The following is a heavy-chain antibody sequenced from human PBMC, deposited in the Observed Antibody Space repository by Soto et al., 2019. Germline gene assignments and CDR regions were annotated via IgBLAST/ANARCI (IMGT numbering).Heavy chain of an antibody. J-gene: IGHJ5*02. Sequence: LSLTCTVSGGSISSGGYYWSWIRQHPGKGLEWIGYIYYSGSTYYNPSLKSRVTISVDTSKNQFSLKLSSVTAADTAVYYCARVARPFGELVGWFDPWGQGTLVTVSS. CDR2: IYYSGST. V-gene: IGHV4-31*03. D-gene: IGHD3-10*01. CDR1: GGSISSGGYY. CDR3: ARVARPFGELVGWFDP.